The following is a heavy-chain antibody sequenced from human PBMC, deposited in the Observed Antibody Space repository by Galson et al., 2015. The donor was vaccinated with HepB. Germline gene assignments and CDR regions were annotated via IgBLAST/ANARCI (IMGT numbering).Heavy chain of an antibody. Sequence: SLRLSCAASGFTLSSYSINWVRQAPGKGLEWVSSISSSGYNRYYADSVKGRFTISRDNAKNSLFLQMSSLRAEDTAVYYCARDGDYANDYYGMDVWGQGTTVTVSS. J-gene: IGHJ6*02. CDR2: ISSSGYNR. CDR3: ARDGDYANDYYGMDV. V-gene: IGHV3-21*01. D-gene: IGHD4-17*01. CDR1: GFTLSSYS.